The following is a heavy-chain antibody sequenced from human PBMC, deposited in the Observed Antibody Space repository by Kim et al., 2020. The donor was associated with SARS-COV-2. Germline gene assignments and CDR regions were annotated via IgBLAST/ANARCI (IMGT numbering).Heavy chain of an antibody. Sequence: SVKVSCKASGGTFSSYAISWVRQAPGQGLEWMGGIIPIFGTANYAQKFQGRVTITADESTSTAYMELSSLRSEDTAVYYCARDLTPYDFWSGYYKGVHYYYGMDVWGQGTTVTVSS. V-gene: IGHV1-69*13. D-gene: IGHD3-3*01. CDR2: IIPIFGTA. CDR1: GGTFSSYA. CDR3: ARDLTPYDFWSGYYKGVHYYYGMDV. J-gene: IGHJ6*02.